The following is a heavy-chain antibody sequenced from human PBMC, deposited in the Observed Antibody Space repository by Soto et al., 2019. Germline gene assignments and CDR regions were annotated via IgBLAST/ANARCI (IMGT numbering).Heavy chain of an antibody. CDR1: GGSISSGGYS. CDR3: ARAGGSSGWYEFDY. D-gene: IGHD6-13*01. J-gene: IGHJ4*02. CDR2: IYHSGST. Sequence: PSETLSLTCAVSGGSISSGGYSWSWIRQPPGKGLEWIGYIYHSGSTYYNPSLKSGVTISVDRSKNQFSLKLSSVAAADTAVYACARAGGSSGWYEFDYWGRGTRVTVSP. V-gene: IGHV4-30-2*01.